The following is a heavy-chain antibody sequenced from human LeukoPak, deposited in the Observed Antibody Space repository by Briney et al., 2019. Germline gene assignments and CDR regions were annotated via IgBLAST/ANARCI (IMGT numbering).Heavy chain of an antibody. D-gene: IGHD3-22*01. V-gene: IGHV4-39*01. CDR2: MYSSGNI. Sequence: KASETLSLTCAVSGVSISGSSYYWGWIRQPPGKGLEWIGSMYSSGNIYYNLSLKSRVTISVDTSKNQFSLKLSSVTAADTAVYYCARHYYDSSGYYEGFDPWGQGTLVTVSS. CDR3: ARHYYDSSGYYEGFDP. J-gene: IGHJ5*02. CDR1: GVSISGSSYY.